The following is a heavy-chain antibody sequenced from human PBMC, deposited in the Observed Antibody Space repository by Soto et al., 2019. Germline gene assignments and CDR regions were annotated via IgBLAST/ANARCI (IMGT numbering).Heavy chain of an antibody. Sequence: GSLRLSCAASGFTFSAYWMSWVRQAPGKGLEWVANINQDGSEKSYVDSVQGRFTISRDNAKNSLYLQMNSLRAEDTAVYYCARLLFAVPAALNYWGQGTLVTVSS. V-gene: IGHV3-7*05. D-gene: IGHD2-2*01. CDR3: ARLLFAVPAALNY. J-gene: IGHJ4*02. CDR2: INQDGSEK. CDR1: GFTFSAYW.